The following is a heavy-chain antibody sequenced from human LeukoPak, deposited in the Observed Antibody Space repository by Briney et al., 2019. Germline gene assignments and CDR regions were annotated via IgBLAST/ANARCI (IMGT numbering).Heavy chain of an antibody. CDR1: GGSFSGYY. CDR3: ARHTRNLDS. J-gene: IGHJ4*02. V-gene: IGHV4-34*01. Sequence: SETLSLTCAVYGGSFSGYYWSWIRQPPGKGLEWIGEINHSGSTNYNPSLKSRVTISLDTSKNQCSLQLSSVTAADTAVYYCARHTRNLDSWGPGTLVTVSS. D-gene: IGHD1-26*01. CDR2: INHSGST.